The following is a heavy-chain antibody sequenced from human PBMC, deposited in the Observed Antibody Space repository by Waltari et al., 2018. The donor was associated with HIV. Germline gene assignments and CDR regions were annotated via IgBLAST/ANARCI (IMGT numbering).Heavy chain of an antibody. CDR3: ARDKAVIQPDAFDI. D-gene: IGHD2-21*01. J-gene: IGHJ3*02. Sequence: EVQLVESGGGLVQRGGSLRLSCAASGFTFSTYRMNWVRQAPGKGLEWVSYISSSSTTIYYADSVKGRFTISRDNAKNLLYLQMNSLRAEDTAVYYCARDKAVIQPDAFDIWGQGTMVTVSS. CDR2: ISSSSTTI. V-gene: IGHV3-48*04. CDR1: GFTFSTYR.